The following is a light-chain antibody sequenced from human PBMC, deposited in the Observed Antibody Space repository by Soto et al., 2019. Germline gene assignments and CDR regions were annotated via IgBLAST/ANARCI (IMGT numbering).Light chain of an antibody. V-gene: IGKV3-20*01. CDR3: QQDGSSRT. CDR1: QSVTSSY. Sequence: EIVLTQSPGTLSLSPGEGATLSCRASQSVTSSYLAWYQQKPGQAPRLLIYGASIRATGIPDRFSGSGSGTDFTLTISRLEPEDFAVYYCQQDGSSRTFGQGTKVEIK. CDR2: GAS. J-gene: IGKJ1*01.